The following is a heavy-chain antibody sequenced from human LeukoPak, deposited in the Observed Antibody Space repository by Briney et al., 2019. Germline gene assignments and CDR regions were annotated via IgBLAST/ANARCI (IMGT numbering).Heavy chain of an antibody. V-gene: IGHV3-33*08. J-gene: IGHJ4*02. CDR3: ARDLRHRSSSFDY. CDR1: EFRFGSYA. CDR2: IWYDGSNK. Sequence: GGSLRLSCAAPEFRFGSYARGGVAQAPGKGREGGAVIWYDGSNKYYADSVKGRFTISRDNSKNTLYLQMNSLRAEDTAVYYCARDLRHRSSSFDYWGQGTLVTVSS.